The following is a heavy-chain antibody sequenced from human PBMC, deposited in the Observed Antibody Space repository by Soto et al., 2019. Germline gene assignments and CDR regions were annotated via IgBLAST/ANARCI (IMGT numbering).Heavy chain of an antibody. V-gene: IGHV4-61*08. J-gene: IGHJ3*02. D-gene: IGHD3-3*01. CDR1: GGSVSSGGYY. Sequence: SETLSLTCTVSGGSVSSGGYYWSWIRQPPGKGLEWIGYMYYSGSTNYNPSLKSRVTISLDTSKNQFSLKLSSVTAADTAVYFCARTRDFWSGNDAFDIWGQGTMVTVSS. CDR3: ARTRDFWSGNDAFDI. CDR2: MYYSGST.